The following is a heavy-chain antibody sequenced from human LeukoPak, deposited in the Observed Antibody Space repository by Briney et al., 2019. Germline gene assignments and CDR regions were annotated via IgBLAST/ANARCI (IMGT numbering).Heavy chain of an antibody. D-gene: IGHD5-24*01. CDR3: ARDTRWPSGD. CDR1: GGTFSSYA. V-gene: IGHV1-69*13. Sequence: SVKVSCKASGGTFSSYAISWVRQAPGQGLEWMGGIILIFGTANYAQKFQGRVTITADESTSTAYMELSSLRSEDTALYYCARDTRWPSGDWGQGTLVTVSS. CDR2: IILIFGTA. J-gene: IGHJ4*02.